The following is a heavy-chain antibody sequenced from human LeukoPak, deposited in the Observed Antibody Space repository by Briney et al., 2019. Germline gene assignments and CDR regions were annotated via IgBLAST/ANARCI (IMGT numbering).Heavy chain of an antibody. Sequence: PSETLSLTCTVSRGSISSGDYYWSWIRQPPGKGLEWIGYIYYSGSTYYNPSLKSRVTISVDTSKNQFSLKLSSVTAADTAVYYCARVGQLGGYGMDVWGQGTTITVSS. V-gene: IGHV4-30-4*01. CDR3: ARVGQLGGYGMDV. D-gene: IGHD5-18*01. CDR2: IYYSGST. J-gene: IGHJ6*02. CDR1: RGSISSGDYY.